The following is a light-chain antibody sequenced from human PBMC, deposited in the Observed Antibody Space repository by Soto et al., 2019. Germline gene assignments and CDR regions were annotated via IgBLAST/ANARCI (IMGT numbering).Light chain of an antibody. Sequence: QSALTQPPSASGSPGQSVTISCTGTSSDVGKYDYVSWFQHHPGKAPKPIIYEVSKRPSGVPDRFSGSKSGSTASLTVSGLQTEDEADYYCNSYVGATTRVFGTGTKVTVL. CDR3: NSYVGATTRV. CDR1: SSDVGKYDY. J-gene: IGLJ1*01. CDR2: EVS. V-gene: IGLV2-8*01.